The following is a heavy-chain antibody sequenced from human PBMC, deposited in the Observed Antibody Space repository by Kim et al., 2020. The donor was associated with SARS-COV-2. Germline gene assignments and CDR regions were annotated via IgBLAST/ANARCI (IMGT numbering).Heavy chain of an antibody. J-gene: IGHJ4*02. D-gene: IGHD2-8*01. V-gene: IGHV4-34*01. CDR3: AGHLMY. CDR2: VNHIGSI. CDR1: GGSLSGYF. Sequence: SETLSLTCSVYGGSLSGYFWTWIRQSPGKGLEWIGEVNHIGSIAYNPSLKSRVTISLDTSKNEFSLKLTSMTAADTAVYYCAGHLMYWGQGSLVTVSS.